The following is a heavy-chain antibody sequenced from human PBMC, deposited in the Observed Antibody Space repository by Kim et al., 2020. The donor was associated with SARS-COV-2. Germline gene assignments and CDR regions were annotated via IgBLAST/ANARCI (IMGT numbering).Heavy chain of an antibody. CDR2: IHTSGNT. D-gene: IGHD3-22*01. CDR1: GGSISSHY. V-gene: IGHV4-4*07. Sequence: SETLSLTCTVSGGSISSHYWSWVRQPAGKALEWVGRIHTSGNTNYNPSLKSRITMSVETSKNQFSLRLRSVTAADTAVYFCTREKSATRPLSGSSVGMD. CDR3: TREKSATRPLSGSSVGMD. J-gene: IGHJ6*01.